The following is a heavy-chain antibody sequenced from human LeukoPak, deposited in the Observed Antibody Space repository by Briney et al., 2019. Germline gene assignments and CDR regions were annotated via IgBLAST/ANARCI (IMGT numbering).Heavy chain of an antibody. Sequence: KPSETLSLTCTVSGGSISSSSYYWSWIRQPAGKGLEWIGRIYTSGSTNYNPSLKSRVTISVDTPKNQFSLKLSSVTAADTAVYYCARTQKPEYYYYYYMDAWGRGTTVTVSS. CDR2: IYTSGST. D-gene: IGHD1-7*01. CDR1: GGSISSSSYY. CDR3: ARTQKPEYYYYYYMDA. J-gene: IGHJ6*03. V-gene: IGHV4-61*02.